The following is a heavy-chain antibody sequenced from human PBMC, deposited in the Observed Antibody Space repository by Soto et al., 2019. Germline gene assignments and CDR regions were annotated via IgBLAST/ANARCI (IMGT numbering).Heavy chain of an antibody. J-gene: IGHJ6*02. Sequence: GGSLRLSCAASGFTFSNYDLHWVRQAPGEGMAWVSGIGAASDTYYPVSVQGRFTVSRDNAKKSLYLQMNSLRAGDTAVYYCARGVLGPGDYYYGMDVWGQGTTVTAP. CDR3: ARGVLGPGDYYYGMDV. D-gene: IGHD1-1*01. CDR1: GFTFSNYD. V-gene: IGHV3-13*01. CDR2: IGAASDT.